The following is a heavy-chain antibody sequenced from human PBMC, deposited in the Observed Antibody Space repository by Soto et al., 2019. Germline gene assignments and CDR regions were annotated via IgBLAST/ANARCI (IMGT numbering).Heavy chain of an antibody. V-gene: IGHV4-4*02. CDR3: AGQWSAGYVAFDP. D-gene: IGHD3-16*01. J-gene: IGHJ5*02. Sequence: QVQLQESGPGLVKPSGTLSLTCAVSGGSVNNDKWWSWVRQPPGKGLEWIGEIHSSGITNYNPSLKSRASIFVDKFKNQFSVKLTSVTAADTAVYFCAGQWSAGYVAFDPWGQGTLVTVSS. CDR2: IHSSGIT. CDR1: GGSVNNDKW.